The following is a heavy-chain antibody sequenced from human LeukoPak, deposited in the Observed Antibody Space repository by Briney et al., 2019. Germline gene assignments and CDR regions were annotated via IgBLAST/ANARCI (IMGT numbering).Heavy chain of an antibody. CDR1: GFTFSSYA. J-gene: IGHJ5*02. D-gene: IGHD3-10*01. Sequence: GGSLRLSCAASGFTFSSYAMNWVRQAPGKGLEWVSIITGSGNSRYYAESVEGRFTISRDNSKNTLFLQMNSLRPEDTAVYYCVKNLGGGADTWGQGALVTVSS. CDR3: VKNLGGGADT. V-gene: IGHV3-23*01. CDR2: ITGSGNSR.